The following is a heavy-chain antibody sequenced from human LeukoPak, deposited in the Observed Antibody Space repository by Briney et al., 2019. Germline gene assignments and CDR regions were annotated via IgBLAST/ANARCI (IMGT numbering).Heavy chain of an antibody. CDR2: IKRKTDGGTT. CDR3: TTELHFTTPPITMIL. CDR1: GFTFSNAW. D-gene: IGHD3-22*01. V-gene: IGHV3-15*01. J-gene: IGHJ4*02. Sequence: GGSLRLSCAASGFTFSNAWMSWVRQAPGKGLEWVGRIKRKTDGGTTDYAAPVKGRFTISRDDSKNTLYLQMNSLKTEDTAVYYCTTELHFTTPPITMILWGQGTLVTVSS.